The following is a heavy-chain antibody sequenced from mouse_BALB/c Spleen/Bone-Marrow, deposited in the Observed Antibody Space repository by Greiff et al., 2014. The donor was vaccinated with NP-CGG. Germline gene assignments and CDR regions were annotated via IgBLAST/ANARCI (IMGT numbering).Heavy chain of an antibody. J-gene: IGHJ2*01. CDR3: ARGGISIDY. CDR2: IYPGDDDT. CDR1: GYAFSIYW. V-gene: IGHV1-80*01. Sequence: QVQLQQSGAELVRPGSSVKISCKASGYAFSIYWMNWGKQRPGQGLEWIGQIYPGDDDTDYNGKFKGKATPTADRSSSTAYMQLNSLTSEDSAVYFCARGGISIDYWGQGTTLTVSS.